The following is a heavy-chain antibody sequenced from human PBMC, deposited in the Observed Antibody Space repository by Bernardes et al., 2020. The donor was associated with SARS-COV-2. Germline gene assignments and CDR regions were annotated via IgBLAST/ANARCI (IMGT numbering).Heavy chain of an antibody. CDR2: ISSSSSYI. J-gene: IGHJ4*02. Sequence: GGSLRLSCAASGFTFSSYSMNWVRQAPGKGLEWVSSISSSSSYIYYADSVKGRFTISRDNAKNSLYLQMNSLRAEDTAVYYCARAGCGDYVPRRCLDYWGQGTLVTVSS. V-gene: IGHV3-21*01. D-gene: IGHD2-21*02. CDR1: GFTFSSYS. CDR3: ARAGCGDYVPRRCLDY.